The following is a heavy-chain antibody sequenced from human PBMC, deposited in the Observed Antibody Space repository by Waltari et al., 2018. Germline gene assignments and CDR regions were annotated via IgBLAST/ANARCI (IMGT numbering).Heavy chain of an antibody. D-gene: IGHD5-12*01. J-gene: IGHJ2*01. Sequence: QLQLQESGPGLVKPSETLSLTCTVSGGSISSSSYYWGWIRQPPGKGLEWIGSIYYSGSTYYNPSLKSRVTISVDTSKNQFSLKLSSVTAADTAVYYCARGRGWLRLNNWYFDLWGRGTLVTVSS. CDR3: ARGRGWLRLNNWYFDL. CDR2: IYYSGST. V-gene: IGHV4-39*01. CDR1: GGSISSSSYY.